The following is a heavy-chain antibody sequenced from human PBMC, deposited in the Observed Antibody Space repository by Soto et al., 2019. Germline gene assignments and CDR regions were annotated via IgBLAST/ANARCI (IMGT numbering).Heavy chain of an antibody. CDR3: ATRSIAAAGTYAAVAVDLDY. CDR2: ISGSGGST. Sequence: GGSLRLSCAASGFTFSSYAMSWVRQAPGKGLEWVSAISGSGGSTYYADNVKGRFTISRDNSKNTLYLQMNSLRAEYTSVYYCATRSIAAAGTYAAVAVDLDYWGQGT. CDR1: GFTFSSYA. V-gene: IGHV3-23*01. D-gene: IGHD6-13*01. J-gene: IGHJ4*02.